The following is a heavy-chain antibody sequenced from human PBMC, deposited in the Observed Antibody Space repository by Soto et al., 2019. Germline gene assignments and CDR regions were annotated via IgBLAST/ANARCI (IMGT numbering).Heavy chain of an antibody. J-gene: IGHJ5*02. Sequence: QVQLQQWGARLLKPSETLSLTCALYGGSFSDYYWNWIRQPPGKGLEWIGEINPSGSTNYNPSLKSRVTMSVDTSKNQFSLKLSSVTAADTAVYYCARDLPLGQQLGTYNWFDPWGQGTLVTVSS. CDR2: INPSGST. CDR1: GGSFSDYY. V-gene: IGHV4-34*02. CDR3: ARDLPLGQQLGTYNWFDP. D-gene: IGHD6-6*01.